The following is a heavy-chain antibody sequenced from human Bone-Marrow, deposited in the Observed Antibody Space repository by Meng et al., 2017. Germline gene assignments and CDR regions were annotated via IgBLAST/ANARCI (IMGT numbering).Heavy chain of an antibody. Sequence: SRAASGLTFSDYYMTWIRQAPGKGLEWVSYISNGGETIYYADSVKGRFTFSRDNAKSSLYLQMNSLRAEDTAVYYCARVPGGASIDYWGQGTLVTVSS. J-gene: IGHJ4*02. V-gene: IGHV3-11*01. D-gene: IGHD1-26*01. CDR3: ARVPGGASIDY. CDR2: ISNGGETI. CDR1: GLTFSDYY.